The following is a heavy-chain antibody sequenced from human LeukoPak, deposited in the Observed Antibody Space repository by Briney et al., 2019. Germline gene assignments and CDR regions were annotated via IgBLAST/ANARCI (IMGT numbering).Heavy chain of an antibody. CDR1: GYTFTDYY. CDR2: INPNSGGT. Sequence: ASVTVSFKPSGYTFTDYYMHWVRQAPGQGLEWMGWINPNSGGTIYAQNFQGRVTMTRDTSISTAYMELGSDDTAVYYCARESAGRRSFDIWGQGTMVTVSS. CDR3: ARESAGRRSFDI. V-gene: IGHV1-2*02. D-gene: IGHD3-10*01. J-gene: IGHJ3*02.